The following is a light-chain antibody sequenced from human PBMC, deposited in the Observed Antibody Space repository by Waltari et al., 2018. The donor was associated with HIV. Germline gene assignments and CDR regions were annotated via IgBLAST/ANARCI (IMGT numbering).Light chain of an antibody. CDR3: SSYGGSANLL. CDR2: EVS. V-gene: IGLV2-8*01. Sequence: QSALTQPPSASGSPGQSVTISCTGTSSDIGGYTYVSWYQQYPGKAPKLMSYEVSNRPSGVPDRFSGYKSANTASLTVSGLQAEDEADYYCSSYGGSANLLFGGGTKLTVL. J-gene: IGLJ2*01. CDR1: SSDIGGYTY.